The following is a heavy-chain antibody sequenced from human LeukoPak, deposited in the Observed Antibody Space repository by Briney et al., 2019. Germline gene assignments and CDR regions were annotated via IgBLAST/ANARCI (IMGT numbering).Heavy chain of an antibody. Sequence: SETLSLTCTVSGGSISSGGYYWSWIRQHPGKGLEWIGYIYYSGSAYYNPSLESRVTISVDTSENQFSLKLSSVTAADTAVYYCARVNYGSATKEDYWGQGTLVTVSS. CDR1: GGSISSGGYY. V-gene: IGHV4-31*03. CDR3: ARVNYGSATKEDY. CDR2: IYYSGSA. J-gene: IGHJ4*02. D-gene: IGHD3-10*01.